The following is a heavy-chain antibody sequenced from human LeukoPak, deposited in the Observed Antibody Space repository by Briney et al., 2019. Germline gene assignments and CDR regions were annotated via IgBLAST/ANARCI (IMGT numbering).Heavy chain of an antibody. CDR1: GFTFSSYA. Sequence: GGSLRLSCAASGFTFSSYAMSWVRQAPGKGLEWVSAISGSGGSTYYADSVKGRFTISRDNSKNTLYLQMNSLRAEDTAVYYCANTNRGLRVYYFDYWGQGTLVTVSS. J-gene: IGHJ4*02. D-gene: IGHD4-17*01. CDR2: ISGSGGST. V-gene: IGHV3-23*01. CDR3: ANTNRGLRVYYFDY.